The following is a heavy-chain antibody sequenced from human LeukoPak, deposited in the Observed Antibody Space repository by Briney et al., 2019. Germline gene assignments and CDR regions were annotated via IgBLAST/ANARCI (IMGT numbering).Heavy chain of an antibody. CDR2: IWYEGSNK. D-gene: IGHD2-21*02. V-gene: IGHV3-33*01. Sequence: PGGSLSLSCAASGFTFSSYGMHWVRQAAGKGREWVAVIWYEGSNKYYTDSVKGRFTISRDTSKNTPYLQMKSLRAEDTAVYYCARNEVAYCGGDCYRDNWFDPWGQGTLVTVSS. CDR3: ARNEVAYCGGDCYRDNWFDP. CDR1: GFTFSSYG. J-gene: IGHJ5*02.